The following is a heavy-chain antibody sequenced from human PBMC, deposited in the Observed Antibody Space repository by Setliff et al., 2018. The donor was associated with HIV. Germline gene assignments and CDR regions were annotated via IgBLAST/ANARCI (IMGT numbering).Heavy chain of an antibody. V-gene: IGHV1-2*02. CDR3: ARDPGYKSTWYGVFDI. CDR2: INPNSGGT. CDR1: GYTFSDYY. Sequence: VASVKVSCKASGYTFSDYYMHWVRQAPGQGLEWMGWINPNSGGTNYAQKFQGRVNMTRDTSISTTYMELSRLRSDDTAVYYCARDPGYKSTWYGVFDIWGRGTMVTVS. D-gene: IGHD6-13*01. J-gene: IGHJ3*02.